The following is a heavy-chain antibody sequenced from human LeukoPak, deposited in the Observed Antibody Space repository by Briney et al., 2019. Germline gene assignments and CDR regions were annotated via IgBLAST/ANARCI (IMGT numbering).Heavy chain of an antibody. CDR2: ISGSGETT. CDR1: GFTFRAHA. D-gene: IGHD2-2*01. V-gene: IGHV3-23*01. CDR3: AKPAGYCSSTTCSRPFDF. J-gene: IGHJ4*02. Sequence: GGSLRLSCAASGFTFRAHAMTWVRQAPGNGLEWVSGISGSGETTYYADSVRGRFTVSRDNSKNTLYLQMNSVRAEDTAVYYCAKPAGYCSSTTCSRPFDFWGRGTLVTVSS.